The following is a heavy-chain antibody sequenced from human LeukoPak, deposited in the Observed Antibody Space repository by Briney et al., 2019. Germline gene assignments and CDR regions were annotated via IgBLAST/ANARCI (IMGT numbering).Heavy chain of an antibody. CDR2: IRYDGSDK. Sequence: GGSLRLSCAASGFTLRGYGMHWVRQAPGKGLEWVAFIRYDGSDKSYADSVKGRFTISRDNTENTLYLQINSLRVEDTAVYYCAKDTPTTGYHLDSWGQGTLVTVSS. V-gene: IGHV3-30*02. CDR3: AKDTPTTGYHLDS. D-gene: IGHD1-1*01. CDR1: GFTLRGYG. J-gene: IGHJ4*02.